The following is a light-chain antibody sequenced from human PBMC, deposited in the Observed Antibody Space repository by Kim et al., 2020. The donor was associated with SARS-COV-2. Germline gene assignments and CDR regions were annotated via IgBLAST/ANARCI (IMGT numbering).Light chain of an antibody. Sequence: DIQMTQSPSSLSASVGDRVTITCQASQDISNYLNWYQQKPGKAPKLLIYDASNLETGVPSRFSGSGSGTDFTFTISSLQPEDIATYYCEQYDKLPITFGQRTRREIK. V-gene: IGKV1-33*01. CDR1: QDISNY. CDR2: DAS. CDR3: EQYDKLPIT. J-gene: IGKJ5*01.